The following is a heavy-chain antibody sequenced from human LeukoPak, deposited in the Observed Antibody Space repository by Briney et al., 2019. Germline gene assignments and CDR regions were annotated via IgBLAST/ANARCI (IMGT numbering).Heavy chain of an antibody. CDR1: GFTFSSYS. CDR3: ARGGLWAFDI. Sequence: GGSLRLSCAASGFTFSSYSMNWVRQAPGEGLEWVSSISSSSSYIYYADSVKGRFTISRDNAKNSLYLQMNSLRAEDTAVYYCARGGLWAFDIWGQGTMVTVSS. CDR2: ISSSSSYI. V-gene: IGHV3-21*01. D-gene: IGHD2-21*01. J-gene: IGHJ3*02.